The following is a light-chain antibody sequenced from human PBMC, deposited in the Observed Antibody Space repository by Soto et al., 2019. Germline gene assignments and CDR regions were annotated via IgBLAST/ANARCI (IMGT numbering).Light chain of an antibody. J-gene: IGLJ3*02. CDR1: SSNIGAGYD. CDR3: QSYDNSVSGSKV. Sequence: QSVLTQPPSVSGAPGQRVTISCTGSSSNIGAGYDVHWYQQLPGTAPKLLIYGNSNRPSGVPDRISGSKSGTSASLAITGLQAEDEADYYCQSYDNSVSGSKVFGGGIKLTVL. CDR2: GNS. V-gene: IGLV1-40*01.